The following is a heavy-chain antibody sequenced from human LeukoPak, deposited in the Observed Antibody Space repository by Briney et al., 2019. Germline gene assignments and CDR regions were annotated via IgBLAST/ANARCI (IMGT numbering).Heavy chain of an antibody. CDR3: TTEGWLHTGLEY. J-gene: IGHJ4*02. V-gene: IGHV3-48*03. Sequence: GGSLRLSCAASGFTFSIYEMNWVRQAPGKGLEWISYISSSGSTIYYADSVKGRFTISRDNAKNSLYLQMNSLKTEDTAVYYCTTEGWLHTGLEYWGQGTLVTVSS. CDR2: ISSSGSTI. CDR1: GFTFSIYE. D-gene: IGHD3-3*01.